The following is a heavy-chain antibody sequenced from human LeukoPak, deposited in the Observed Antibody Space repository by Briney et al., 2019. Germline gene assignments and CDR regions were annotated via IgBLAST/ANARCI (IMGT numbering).Heavy chain of an antibody. Sequence: SETLSLTCTVSGGSISNYYWSWIRQPPGKGLEWIGYIYYSGSTNYNPSLKSRVTISLDTSNNQFSLKLSSVTAADTAVYYCAREGSSADNWFDPWGQGTLVTVSS. J-gene: IGHJ5*02. V-gene: IGHV4-59*01. CDR2: IYYSGST. D-gene: IGHD6-19*01. CDR1: GGSISNYY. CDR3: AREGSSADNWFDP.